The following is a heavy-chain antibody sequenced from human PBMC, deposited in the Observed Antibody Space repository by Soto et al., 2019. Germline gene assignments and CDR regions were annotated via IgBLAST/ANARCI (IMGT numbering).Heavy chain of an antibody. V-gene: IGHV1-2*02. D-gene: IGHD2-15*01. CDR3: EREGGDIVVVVAATNYDYRMDV. J-gene: IGHJ6*02. CDR1: AYTFTGYH. CDR2: INPNSGGT. Sequence: GASVKVSCKASAYTFTGYHMNWVRQAPGQGLEWMGWINPNSGGTNYAQKFQGRVTMTRDTSISTAYMELSRLRSDDTAVYYCEREGGDIVVVVAATNYDYRMDVWGQGTLVTVSS.